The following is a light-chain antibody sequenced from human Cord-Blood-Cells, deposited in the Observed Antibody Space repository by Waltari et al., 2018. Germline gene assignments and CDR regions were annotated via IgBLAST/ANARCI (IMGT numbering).Light chain of an antibody. Sequence: QSALTQPASVSGSPGQSLTISCTGTSSDVGGYNYISWYQQHQGKAPKLMIYDDSNRPSGVSNRFSGSKSGNTASMTISGLQAEDEADYYCSSYTSSSTYVFGTGTKVTVL. CDR1: SSDVGGYNY. J-gene: IGLJ1*01. CDR2: DDS. V-gene: IGLV2-14*03. CDR3: SSYTSSSTYV.